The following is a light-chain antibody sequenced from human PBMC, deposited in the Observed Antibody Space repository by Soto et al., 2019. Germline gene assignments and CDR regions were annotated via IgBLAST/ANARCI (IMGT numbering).Light chain of an antibody. CDR2: DAS. Sequence: EIVLTQSPATLSLSPGERATLSCRASQSVSSYLAWYQQTPGQAPRLLIYDASNRATGIPARFSGSGSGTDFTLPISSLEPEDFAVYYCQQRSNWPPTFGQGTKVEIK. J-gene: IGKJ1*01. CDR3: QQRSNWPPT. V-gene: IGKV3-11*01. CDR1: QSVSSY.